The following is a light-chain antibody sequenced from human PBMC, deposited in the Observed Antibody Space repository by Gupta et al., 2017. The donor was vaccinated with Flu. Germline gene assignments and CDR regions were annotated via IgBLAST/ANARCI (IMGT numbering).Light chain of an antibody. CDR1: NIGSET. J-gene: IGLJ3*02. Sequence: NTSTIACGVENIGSETVDWYHLKAVQAPLLIFYDDDFRPSVIPGRFSGSNSGNTAALTISRVEAGDDADYYCQVWDTNTDSWVFGGGTMLTVV. CDR2: DDD. V-gene: IGLV3-21*01. CDR3: QVWDTNTDSWV.